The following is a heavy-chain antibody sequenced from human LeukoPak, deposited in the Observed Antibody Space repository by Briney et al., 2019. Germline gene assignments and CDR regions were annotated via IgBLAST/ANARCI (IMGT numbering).Heavy chain of an antibody. CDR3: ARDYVQYGSPVPMAGD. V-gene: IGHV3-7*01. J-gene: IGHJ4*02. D-gene: IGHD2-8*01. CDR1: GFTFSSHW. CDR2: IKQDGGEK. Sequence: GGSLRLSCTASGFTFSSHWMSWVRQAPGRGLEWVANIKQDGGEKYYVDSVKGRVTISRDNAKNSLYLQMNSLRTEDTAVYYCARDYVQYGSPVPMAGDWGQGTLVTVSS.